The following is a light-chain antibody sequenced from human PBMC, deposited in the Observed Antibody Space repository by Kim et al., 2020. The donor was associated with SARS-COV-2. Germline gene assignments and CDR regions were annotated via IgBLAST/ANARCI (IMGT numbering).Light chain of an antibody. CDR3: QVWESSSDHSV. CDR2: YDS. J-gene: IGLJ3*02. CDR1: NVGGKS. Sequence: SYELTQPPSVSVAPGQTAMITCGGDNVGGKSVNWYQQKPGQAPVLVIYYDSDRPSGMPERFSGSNSGITATLTISRVEAGDEADHYCQVWESSSDHSVFG. V-gene: IGLV3-21*01.